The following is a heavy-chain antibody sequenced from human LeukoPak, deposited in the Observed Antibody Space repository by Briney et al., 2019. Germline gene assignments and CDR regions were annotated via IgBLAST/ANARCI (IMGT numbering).Heavy chain of an antibody. V-gene: IGHV4-34*01. Sequence: SETLSLTCAXYGESFSGXXXXXXXXPAGKGLEWIGEXNHRGSTNXXPYLKSRVXXXXXTXXNQFSLKLSSVTAADTAVYYCARSLWFGELYYWGQGTLVTVSS. CDR2: XNHRGST. J-gene: IGHJ4*02. CDR1: GESFSGXX. CDR3: ARSLWFGELYY. D-gene: IGHD3-10*01.